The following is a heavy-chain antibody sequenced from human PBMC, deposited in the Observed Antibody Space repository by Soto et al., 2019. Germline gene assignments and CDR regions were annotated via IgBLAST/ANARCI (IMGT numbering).Heavy chain of an antibody. Sequence: GGSLRLSCAASGFTFSSYSMNWVRQAPGKGLEWVSSISSSSSYIYYADSVKGRFTTSRDNSKNTLYLQMNSLRAEDTAVYYCAKDQSGVRSTGFDYWGQGTLVTVSS. CDR1: GFTFSSYS. CDR2: ISSSSSYI. J-gene: IGHJ4*02. V-gene: IGHV3-21*04. CDR3: AKDQSGVRSTGFDY. D-gene: IGHD3-10*01.